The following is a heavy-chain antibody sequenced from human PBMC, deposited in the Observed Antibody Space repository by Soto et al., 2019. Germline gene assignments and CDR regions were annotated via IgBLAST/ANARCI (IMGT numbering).Heavy chain of an antibody. CDR1: GYTFTSYG. D-gene: IGHD1-26*01. J-gene: IGHJ4*02. CDR3: ARDRGSSGSYYFGY. CDR2: ISAYNGNT. Sequence: QVQLVQSGAEVKKPGASVKVSCKASGYTFTSYGISWVRQAPGQGLEWMGWISAYNGNTNYAQKLQGRDTKTTDTSTSKDYMNLRSLRSDDTAVYYCARDRGSSGSYYFGYWGQGTLVTVSS. V-gene: IGHV1-18*01.